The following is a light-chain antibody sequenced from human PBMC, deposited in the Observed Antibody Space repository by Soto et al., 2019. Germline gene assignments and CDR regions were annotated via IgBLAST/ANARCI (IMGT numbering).Light chain of an antibody. V-gene: IGKV1-17*01. Sequence: DIQMTQSPSSLSASVGDRVIITCRASQGIGDDLGWYQQKPGKAPKHLIYAASSLQSGVPSRFSGSGSGTDFTLTISSLQPDDFASYYCLHHNTYPWTFGPGTKVEVK. J-gene: IGKJ1*01. CDR3: LHHNTYPWT. CDR1: QGIGDD. CDR2: AAS.